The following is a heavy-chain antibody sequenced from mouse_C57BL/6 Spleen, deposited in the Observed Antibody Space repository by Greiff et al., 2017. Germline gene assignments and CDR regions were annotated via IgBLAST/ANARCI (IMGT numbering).Heavy chain of an antibody. CDR2: IDPETGGT. Sequence: VQRVESGAELVRPGASVTLSCKASGYTFTDYEMHWVKQTPVHGLEWIGAIDPETGGTAYNQKFKGKAILTADKSSSTAYMELRSLTSEDSAVYYCTRGETAQATAWFAYWGQGTLVTVSA. D-gene: IGHD3-2*02. CDR3: TRGETAQATAWFAY. V-gene: IGHV1-15*01. J-gene: IGHJ3*01. CDR1: GYTFTDYE.